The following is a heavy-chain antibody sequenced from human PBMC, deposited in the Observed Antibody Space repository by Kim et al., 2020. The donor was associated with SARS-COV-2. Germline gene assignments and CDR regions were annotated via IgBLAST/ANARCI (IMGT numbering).Heavy chain of an antibody. J-gene: IGHJ4*02. CDR1: GFTFSRYW. CDR3: AREMGCSSTTCHNFDS. D-gene: IGHD2-2*01. V-gene: IGHV3-7*03. Sequence: GGSLRLSCAVSGFTFSRYWMSWVRQAPGKGLEWVANIKQDGSEKYYVDSVKGRFTISRDNAKKSLYLQMNSLRAEDTAVYYCAREMGCSSTTCHNFDSWGQGTLVTVSS. CDR2: IKQDGSEK.